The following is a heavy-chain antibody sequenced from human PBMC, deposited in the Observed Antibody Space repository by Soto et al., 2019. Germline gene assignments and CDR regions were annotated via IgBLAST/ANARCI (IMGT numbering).Heavy chain of an antibody. J-gene: IGHJ6*02. Sequence: ASVKVSCKASGYTFTSYDINWVRQATGQGLEWMGWMNPNSGNTGYAQKFQGRVTMTRNTSISTAYMELSSLRSEDTAVYYCARDEGSSVWYSGPLYYYYYYGMDVWGQGTTVTVSS. CDR3: ARDEGSSVWYSGPLYYYYYYGMDV. D-gene: IGHD6-19*01. V-gene: IGHV1-8*01. CDR2: MNPNSGNT. CDR1: GYTFTSYD.